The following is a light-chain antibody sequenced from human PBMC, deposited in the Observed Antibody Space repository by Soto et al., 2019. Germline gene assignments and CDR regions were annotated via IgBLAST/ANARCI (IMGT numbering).Light chain of an antibody. CDR2: EGT. V-gene: IGLV2-23*01. Sequence: QSALTQPASVSGSPGQSITISCTGTSSDVGSYNLVSWYQQHPGKAPKFMIYEGTKRPSGVSNRFSGSKSGNTASLTISRLQEEEDDDYYCCSYAGSRHYVFGTGTKVTVL. J-gene: IGLJ1*01. CDR1: SSDVGSYNL. CDR3: CSYAGSRHYV.